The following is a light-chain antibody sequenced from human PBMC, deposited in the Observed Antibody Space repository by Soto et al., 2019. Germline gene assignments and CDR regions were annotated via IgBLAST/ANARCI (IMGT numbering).Light chain of an antibody. V-gene: IGKV3-20*01. Sequence: EIVLTQSPGSLSLSPGERATLSCRASQSVDSTFFAWYQKKPGQAPRLLIYGASKRATGVPDRFSGSGSGTDFTLTSSRLEPEAFAVYYCQQYMSSVTFGQGTKVEI. CDR1: QSVDSTF. CDR3: QQYMSSVT. J-gene: IGKJ1*01. CDR2: GAS.